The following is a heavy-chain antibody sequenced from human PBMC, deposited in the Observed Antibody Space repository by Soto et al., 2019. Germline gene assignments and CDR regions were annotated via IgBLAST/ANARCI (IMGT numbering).Heavy chain of an antibody. CDR2: ISGSVGST. J-gene: IGHJ6*02. V-gene: IGHV3-23*01. D-gene: IGHD6-13*01. Sequence: GGSLRLSCAASGFTFSSYAMSWVRQAPGKGLEWLSAISGSVGSTYYADYVKGRFTISRDKSKNTLYLQMNRLRSEDRAVYYCGSSSTAAASYSHGMEVRGRGSTVTASS. CDR1: GFTFSSYA. CDR3: GSSSTAAASYSHGMEV.